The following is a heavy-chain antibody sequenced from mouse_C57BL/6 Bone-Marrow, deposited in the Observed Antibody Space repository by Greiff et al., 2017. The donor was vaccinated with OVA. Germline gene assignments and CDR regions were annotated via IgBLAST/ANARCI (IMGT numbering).Heavy chain of an antibody. J-gene: IGHJ4*01. V-gene: IGHV7-3*01. CDR2: LRNKANGYTT. CDR1: GFTFTDYY. D-gene: IGHD1-1*01. CDR3: ASPHYYGSSMDY. Sequence: DVHLVESGGGLVQPGGSLSLSCAASGFTFTDYYMSWVRQPPGQALEWLGFLRNKANGYTTEYSASVKGRFTISRDNSQSILYLQMNALRAEDRATYYCASPHYYGSSMDYWGQGTSVTVSS.